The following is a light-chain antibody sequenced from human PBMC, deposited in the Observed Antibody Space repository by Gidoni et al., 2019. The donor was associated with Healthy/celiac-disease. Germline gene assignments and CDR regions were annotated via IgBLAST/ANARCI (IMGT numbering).Light chain of an antibody. CDR3: CSYAGSYTFE. CDR1: SSDVGGYNY. J-gene: IGLJ2*01. V-gene: IGLV2-11*01. CDR2: DVS. Sequence: QSALTQPRSVSGSPVQSVTISCTGTSSDVGGYNYVSWYQQHPGKTPKLMIYDVSKRPSGVPDRFSGSKSGNTASLTISGLQAEDEADYYCCSYAGSYTFEFGGGTKLTVL.